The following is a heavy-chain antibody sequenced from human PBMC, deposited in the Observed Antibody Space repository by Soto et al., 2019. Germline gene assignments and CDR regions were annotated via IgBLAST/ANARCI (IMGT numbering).Heavy chain of an antibody. CDR2: INAYVGET. CDR3: ARGDGDTLDY. CDR1: GYTFTHYG. Sequence: QVQLVQSGAEGKKPGASVKVSCKASGYTFTHYGITWVRQAPGQGLEWTGWINAYVGETKSAQKYQGRITVTMDTSTNTAYLELRSLRSDDTAVYYCARGDGDTLDYWGQGTRVRVSA. J-gene: IGHJ4*02. V-gene: IGHV1-18*01.